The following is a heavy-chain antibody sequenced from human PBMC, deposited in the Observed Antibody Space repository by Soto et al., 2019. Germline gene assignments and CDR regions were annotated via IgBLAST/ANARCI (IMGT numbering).Heavy chain of an antibody. J-gene: IGHJ5*02. CDR1: GFTFSSYG. CDR3: ATGRYTTNWFDP. CDR2: ISYDGSNK. V-gene: IGHV3-30*03. Sequence: GSLRLSCAASGFTFSSYGMHWVRQAPGKGLEWVAVISYDGSNKYYADSVKGRFTISRNNSKNTLYLQMNSLRAEDTAVYYCATGRYTTNWFDPWGQGTLVTVFS. D-gene: IGHD5-18*01.